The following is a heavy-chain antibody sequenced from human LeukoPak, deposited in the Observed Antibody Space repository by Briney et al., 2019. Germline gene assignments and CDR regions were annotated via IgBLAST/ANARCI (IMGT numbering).Heavy chain of an antibody. D-gene: IGHD3-10*01. J-gene: IGHJ4*02. CDR3: ARQLRGMVRGVHNDY. V-gene: IGHV4-39*01. Sequence: SETLSLTCTVSGGSISSSSYYWGWIRQPPGKGLEWIGSIYYSGSTYYNPSLKSRVTISVDTSKNQFSLKLSSVTAADTAVYYCARQLRGMVRGVHNDYWGQGTLVTVSS. CDR2: IYYSGST. CDR1: GGSISSSSYY.